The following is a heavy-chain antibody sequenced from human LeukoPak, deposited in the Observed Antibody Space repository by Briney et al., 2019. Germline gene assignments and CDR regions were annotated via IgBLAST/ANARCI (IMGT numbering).Heavy chain of an antibody. CDR2: IIPIFGTA. CDR1: GGTFSSYA. CDR3: AREGSSYGFSHLDY. Sequence: SVKVSCKASGGTFSSYAISWVRQAPGQGLEWMGGIIPIFGTANYAQKFQGRVTITADKSTSTAYMELSSLRSEDTAVYYCAREGSSYGFSHLDYWGQGTLVTVSS. J-gene: IGHJ4*02. V-gene: IGHV1-69*06. D-gene: IGHD5-18*01.